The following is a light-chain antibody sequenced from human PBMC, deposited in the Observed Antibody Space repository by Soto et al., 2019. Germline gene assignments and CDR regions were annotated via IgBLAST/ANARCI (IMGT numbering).Light chain of an antibody. CDR2: GAS. Sequence: LAQSPGTLSFAPREGAPPSRRAIQSVSSNFLAWYQEKPGQAPRLLIYGASSRATGIPDRFSGSGSGTDFTLTISRLEPEDFAVYYCRQYGRSLGFAFGGGTKVDIK. J-gene: IGKJ4*01. CDR1: QSVSSNF. V-gene: IGKV3-20*01. CDR3: RQYGRSLGFA.